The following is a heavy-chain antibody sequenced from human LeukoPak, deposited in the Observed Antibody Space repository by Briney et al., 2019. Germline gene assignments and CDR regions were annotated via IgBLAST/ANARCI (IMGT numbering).Heavy chain of an antibody. CDR2: INPSGGST. Sequence: GASVKVSCKASGYTFTSYYMHWVRQAPGQGLEWMGIINPSGGSTSYAQKFQGRVTMTRDTSTSTVYMELSSLRSEDTAVYYCASYYYDFWSGYPDDNNWFDPWGQGTLVTVSS. V-gene: IGHV1-46*01. CDR1: GYTFTSYY. J-gene: IGHJ5*02. CDR3: ASYYYDFWSGYPDDNNWFDP. D-gene: IGHD3-3*01.